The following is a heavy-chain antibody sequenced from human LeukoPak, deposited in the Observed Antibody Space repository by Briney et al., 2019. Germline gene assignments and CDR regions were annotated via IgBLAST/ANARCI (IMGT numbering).Heavy chain of an antibody. V-gene: IGHV4-38-2*01. CDR1: GYSLGKNYY. D-gene: IGHD3-3*01. CDR3: ARYDSRGSASTKFDY. Sequence: SETLSLTCAVSGYSLGKNYYWGWIRQSPGKGLEWSGRIYGRASTSYNPSLTNRVTMSVDTSKNHFSLQMTSVTAADTAVYYCARYDSRGSASTKFDYWGPGIQVTVSS. J-gene: IGHJ4*02. CDR2: IYGRAST.